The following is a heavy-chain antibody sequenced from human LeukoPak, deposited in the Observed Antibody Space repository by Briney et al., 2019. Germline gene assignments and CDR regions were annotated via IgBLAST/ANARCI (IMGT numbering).Heavy chain of an antibody. V-gene: IGHV1-2*02. CDR2: INPNSGGT. CDR1: GYTFTGYS. Sequence: GASVKVSCKASGYTFTGYSMHWVRQARGQGLEWMGWINPNSGGTNYAQKFQGRVTMTRDTSISTAYMELSRLRSDDTAVYYCAPTYSNGWYYFDYWGQGTLVTVSS. J-gene: IGHJ4*02. CDR3: APTYSNGWYYFDY. D-gene: IGHD6-19*01.